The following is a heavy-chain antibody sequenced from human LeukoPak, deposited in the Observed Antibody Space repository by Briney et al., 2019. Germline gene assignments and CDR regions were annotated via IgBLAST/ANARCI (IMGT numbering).Heavy chain of an antibody. CDR2: ISGSGGST. V-gene: IGHV3-23*01. D-gene: IGHD3-3*01. CDR3: AKERSRRFDFDY. CDR1: GFTFSSYA. J-gene: IGHJ4*02. Sequence: GGSLRLSCAASGFTFSSYAMSWVRQAPGKGLEWVSAISGSGGSTYYADSVKGRFTISRVTSKNTLSLQMDSLRAEDTDLYFCAKERSRRFDFDYWGQGTLVTVSS.